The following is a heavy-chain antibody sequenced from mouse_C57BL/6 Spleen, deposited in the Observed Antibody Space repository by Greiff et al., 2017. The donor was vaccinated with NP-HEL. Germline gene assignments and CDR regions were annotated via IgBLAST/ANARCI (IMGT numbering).Heavy chain of an antibody. J-gene: IGHJ2*01. CDR1: GYTFTSYW. V-gene: IGHV1-69*01. CDR3: ASLYGSSSLDY. Sequence: QVHVKQPGAELVMPGASVKLSCKASGYTFTSYWMHWVKQRPGQGLEWIGEIDPSDSYTNYNQKFKGKSTLTVDKSSSTAYMQLSSLTSEDSAVYYCASLYGSSSLDYWGQGTTLTVSS. CDR2: IDPSDSYT. D-gene: IGHD1-1*01.